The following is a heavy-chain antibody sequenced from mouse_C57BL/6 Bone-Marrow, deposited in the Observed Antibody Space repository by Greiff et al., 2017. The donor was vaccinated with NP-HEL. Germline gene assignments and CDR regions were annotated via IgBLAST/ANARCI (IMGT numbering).Heavy chain of an antibody. V-gene: IGHV1-42*01. CDR2: INPSTGGT. D-gene: IGHD1-1*01. CDR3: ARITTVVAWYFDY. CDR1: GYSFTGYY. J-gene: IGHJ2*01. Sequence: EVQLQQSGPELMKPGASVKISCKASGYSFTGYYMNWVKQSPEKSLEWIGEINPSTGGTTYNQKFKAKATLTVDKSSSTAYMQLKSLTSEDSAVYYCARITTVVAWYFDYWGQGTTLTVSS.